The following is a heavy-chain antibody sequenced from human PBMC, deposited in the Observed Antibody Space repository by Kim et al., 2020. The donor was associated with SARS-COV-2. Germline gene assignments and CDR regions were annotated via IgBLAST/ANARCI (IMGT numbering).Heavy chain of an antibody. Sequence: ASVKVSCKASGYTFTSYYMHWVRQAPGQGLEWMGIINPSGGSTSYAQKFQGRVTMTRDTSTSTVYMELSSLRSEDTAVYYCARTGYSSSWYEEGYYFDYWGQGTLVTVSS. D-gene: IGHD6-13*01. CDR2: INPSGGST. V-gene: IGHV1-46*01. J-gene: IGHJ4*02. CDR3: ARTGYSSSWYEEGYYFDY. CDR1: GYTFTSYY.